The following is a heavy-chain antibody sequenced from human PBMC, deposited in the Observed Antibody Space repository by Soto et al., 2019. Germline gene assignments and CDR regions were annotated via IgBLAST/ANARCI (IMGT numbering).Heavy chain of an antibody. CDR1: GGSISNYL. J-gene: IGHJ4*02. CDR3: ASGGQDFWSGPFDY. CDR2: IDNSGST. V-gene: IGHV4-4*07. D-gene: IGHD3-3*01. Sequence: PSETLSLTCTVSGGSISNYLCNWIRQPAGKGLEWIGRIDNSGSTNYNPSLKSRITMSADTSRNQFSLKLNSVTAADTAVYYCASGGQDFWSGPFDYWGQGALVTVSS.